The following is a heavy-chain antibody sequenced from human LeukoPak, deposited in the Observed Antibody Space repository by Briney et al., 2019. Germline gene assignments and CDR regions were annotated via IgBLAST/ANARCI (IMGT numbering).Heavy chain of an antibody. D-gene: IGHD5-24*01. V-gene: IGHV3-33*03. CDR2: IWYDGSNK. Sequence: GGSLRLSCAASGFTFSSYGMHWVRQAPGKGLEWVAVIWYDGSNKYYADSVKGRFTISRDNAKNSLYLQMNSLRAEDTAIYYCTRVGYIDEGIDHWGQGTLVTVSS. CDR1: GFTFSSYG. J-gene: IGHJ4*02. CDR3: TRVGYIDEGIDH.